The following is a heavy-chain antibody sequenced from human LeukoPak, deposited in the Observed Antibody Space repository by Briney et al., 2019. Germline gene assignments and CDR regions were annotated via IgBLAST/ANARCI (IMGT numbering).Heavy chain of an antibody. CDR1: GFTFSSYA. V-gene: IGHV3-30*04. J-gene: IGHJ4*02. CDR3: ARDAERCSYGWGGGYFDY. CDR2: ISYDGSNK. Sequence: PGGSLRLSCAASGFTFSSYAMHWVRQAPGKGLEWVAVISYDGSNKYYADSVKGRFTISRDNSKKPLYLQMNSLRDEDTAVYYCARDAERCSYGWGGGYFDYWGQGTLVTVSS. D-gene: IGHD5-18*01.